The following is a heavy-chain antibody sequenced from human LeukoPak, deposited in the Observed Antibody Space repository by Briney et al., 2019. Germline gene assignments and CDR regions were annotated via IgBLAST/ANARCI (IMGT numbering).Heavy chain of an antibody. J-gene: IGHJ6*02. Sequence: GASVKVSCKASGYTFTGYYMHWVRQAPGQGLEWMGWINPNSGGTNYAQKFQGRVTMTRDTSISTAYMELSRLRSDDTAVYYCARVGYSGSCWSPYGMDVWGQGTTVTVSS. CDR3: ARVGYSGSCWSPYGMDV. CDR2: INPNSGGT. V-gene: IGHV1-2*02. CDR1: GYTFTGYY. D-gene: IGHD1-26*01.